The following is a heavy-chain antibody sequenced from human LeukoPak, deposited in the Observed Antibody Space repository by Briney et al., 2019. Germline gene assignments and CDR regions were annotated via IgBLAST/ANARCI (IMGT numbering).Heavy chain of an antibody. J-gene: IGHJ4*02. Sequence: SETLSLTCTVSGGSISSSSYYWGWLRQPPGTGLEWIGSIYYSGSTYYNPSLKSRVTISVDTSKNQFSLKLSSVTAADTAVYYCARDDTASALDYWGQGTLVTVSS. D-gene: IGHD5-18*01. CDR3: ARDDTASALDY. V-gene: IGHV4-39*07. CDR1: GGSISSSSYY. CDR2: IYYSGST.